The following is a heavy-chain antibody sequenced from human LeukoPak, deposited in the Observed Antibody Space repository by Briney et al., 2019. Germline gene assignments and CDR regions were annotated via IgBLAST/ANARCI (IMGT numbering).Heavy chain of an antibody. CDR1: GGSISSSSYY. CDR2: IYYSGST. V-gene: IGHV4-39*01. D-gene: IGHD4-17*01. CDR3: QTTVTTGGLDY. J-gene: IGHJ4*02. Sequence: SETLSLTCTVSGGSISSSSYYWGWIRQPPGKGLEWIGSIYYSGSTYHNPSLKSRVTISVDTSKNQFSLKLSSVTAADTAVYYCQTTVTTGGLDYWGQGTLVTVSS.